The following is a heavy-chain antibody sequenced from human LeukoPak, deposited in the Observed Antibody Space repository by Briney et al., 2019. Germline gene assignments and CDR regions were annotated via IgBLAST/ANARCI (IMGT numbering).Heavy chain of an antibody. CDR2: IKQDGREK. CDR1: GVTFRGYW. Sequence: GGGLRLSCAASGVTFRGYWMSSGREAPGKGGGGGANIKQDGREKYYVDTVKGGFTISRDNAKNSLYLQMNSLRADDTAVYYCARGGLRIAAAVWGQGTLVTVSS. J-gene: IGHJ4*02. CDR3: ARGGLRIAAAV. V-gene: IGHV3-7*01. D-gene: IGHD6-13*01.